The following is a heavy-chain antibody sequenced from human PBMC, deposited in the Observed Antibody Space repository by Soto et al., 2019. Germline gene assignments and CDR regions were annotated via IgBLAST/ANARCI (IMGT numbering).Heavy chain of an antibody. Sequence: ASVKVSCKASGYTFTSYDLNWVRQATGQGLEWMGWMNPNSGNTGYAQKFQGRGTMTRNTSISTAYTELSSRRSEKTAVYYCARTTIGGSGSCYGAIVYWGQGTLVTASS. CDR3: ARTTIGGSGSCYGAIVY. CDR1: GYTFTSYD. CDR2: MNPNSGNT. D-gene: IGHD3-10*01. J-gene: IGHJ4*02. V-gene: IGHV1-8*01.